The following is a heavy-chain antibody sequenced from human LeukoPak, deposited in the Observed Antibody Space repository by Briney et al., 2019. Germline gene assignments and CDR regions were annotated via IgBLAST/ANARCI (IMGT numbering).Heavy chain of an antibody. V-gene: IGHV3-66*01. J-gene: IGHJ4*02. CDR3: ARDRRITMVRGVYFD. D-gene: IGHD3-10*01. CDR2: IYSGGST. Sequence: GGSLRLSCAASGFTVSSNYMSWVRQAPGKGLEWVSVIYSGGSTYYADSVKGRFTISRDNSKNTLYLQMNSLGAEDTAVYYCARDRRITMVRGVYFDWGQGTLVTVSS. CDR1: GFTVSSNY.